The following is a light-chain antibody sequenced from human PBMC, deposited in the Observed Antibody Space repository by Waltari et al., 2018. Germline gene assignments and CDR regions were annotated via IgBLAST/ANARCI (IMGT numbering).Light chain of an antibody. CDR1: QSLGNTY. Sequence: EIVLTQSPGTLSLSPGESASLSCRASQSLGNTYLAWYQQKPGQAPRLLILDASRRATGTPYRFSGSGSGTDFTLTISRLEPEDFAVYFCQKYGRTPRPFGGGTKVEI. J-gene: IGKJ4*01. V-gene: IGKV3-20*01. CDR2: DAS. CDR3: QKYGRTPRP.